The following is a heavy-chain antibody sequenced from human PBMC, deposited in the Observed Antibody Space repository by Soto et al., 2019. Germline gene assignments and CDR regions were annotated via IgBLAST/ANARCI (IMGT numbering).Heavy chain of an antibody. J-gene: IGHJ5*02. CDR1: GFTFSSYA. Sequence: GGSLRLSCAASGFTFSSYAMSWVRQAPGKGLEWVSAISGSGGSTYYADSVKGRFTISRDNSKNTLYPQMNSLRAEDTAVYYCAKDLTSIFGVVIIDWFDPWGQGTLVTVSS. D-gene: IGHD3-3*01. CDR2: ISGSGGST. CDR3: AKDLTSIFGVVIIDWFDP. V-gene: IGHV3-23*01.